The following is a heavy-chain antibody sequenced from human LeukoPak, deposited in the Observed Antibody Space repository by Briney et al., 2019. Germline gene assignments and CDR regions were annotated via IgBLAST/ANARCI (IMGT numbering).Heavy chain of an antibody. J-gene: IGHJ4*02. D-gene: IGHD6-13*01. CDR2: ISSSSSYI. CDR3: ARDGGPYSSPFDY. CDR1: GFTFSSYS. V-gene: IGHV3-21*01. Sequence: GGSLRLSCAASGFTFSSYSMNWVRQAPGKGLEWVSSISSSSSYIYYADSVKGRFTISRDNAKNSLYLQMSSLRAEDTAVYYCARDGGPYSSPFDYWGQGTLVTVSS.